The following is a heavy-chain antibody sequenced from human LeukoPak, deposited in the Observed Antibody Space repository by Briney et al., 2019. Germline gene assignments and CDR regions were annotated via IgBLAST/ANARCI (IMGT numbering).Heavy chain of an antibody. V-gene: IGHV3-21*01. D-gene: IGHD4-23*01. CDR2: ISSSSSYI. J-gene: IGHJ4*02. CDR3: ARDRSVAPSGRYFDY. CDR1: GISFRNTW. Sequence: PGGSLRLSCVASGISFRNTWMNWVRQAPGKGLEWVSSISSSSSYIYYADSVKGRFTISRDNAKNSLYLQMNSLRAEDTAVYYCARDRSVAPSGRYFDYWGQGTLVTVSS.